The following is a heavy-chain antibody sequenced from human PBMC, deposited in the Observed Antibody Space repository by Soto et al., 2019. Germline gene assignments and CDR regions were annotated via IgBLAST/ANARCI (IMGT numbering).Heavy chain of an antibody. Sequence: GGSLRLSCAASGFTFSSYAMSWVRQAPGKGLEWVSAISGSGGSTYYADSVKGRFTISRDNSKNTLYLQMNSLRAEDTAVYYCANTGYCSSTSCAVGAFDIWGQGTMVTVSS. CDR1: GFTFSSYA. D-gene: IGHD2-2*01. CDR3: ANTGYCSSTSCAVGAFDI. V-gene: IGHV3-23*01. J-gene: IGHJ3*02. CDR2: ISGSGGST.